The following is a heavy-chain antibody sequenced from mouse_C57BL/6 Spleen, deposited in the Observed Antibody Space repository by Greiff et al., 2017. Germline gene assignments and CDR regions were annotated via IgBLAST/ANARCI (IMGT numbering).Heavy chain of an antibody. Sequence: QVQLQQPGAELVRPGSSVKLSCKASGYTFTSYWMDWVKQRPGQGLEWIGNIYPSDSETHYNQKFKDKATLTVDKSSRTAYMQLSSLTSADSAVYYCAQDGYYGFAYWGQGTLVTVSA. CDR2: IYPSDSET. CDR3: AQDGYYGFAY. J-gene: IGHJ3*01. CDR1: GYTFTSYW. D-gene: IGHD2-3*01. V-gene: IGHV1-61*01.